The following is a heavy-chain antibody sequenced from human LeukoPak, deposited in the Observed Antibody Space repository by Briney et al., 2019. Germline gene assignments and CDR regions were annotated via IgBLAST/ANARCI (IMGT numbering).Heavy chain of an antibody. J-gene: IGHJ6*02. Sequence: QTGGSLRLSCATSGFTFSNCGMSWVRQAPGKGLQWLSVIGGDGTTYYADSVKGRFTVSRDNSENTLYLQMNSLRAEDTAVYYCAKGPYGLGIYYGMDVWGQGTTVTV. CDR2: IGGDGTT. CDR3: AKGPYGLGIYYGMDV. D-gene: IGHD3-10*01. CDR1: GFTFSNCG. V-gene: IGHV3-23*01.